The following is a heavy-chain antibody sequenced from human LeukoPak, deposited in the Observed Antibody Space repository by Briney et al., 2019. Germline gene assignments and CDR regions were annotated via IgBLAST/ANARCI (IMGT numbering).Heavy chain of an antibody. J-gene: IGHJ4*02. CDR2: ISSSSSYI. CDR1: GSTFSSYS. CDR3: ARGSESLFDY. Sequence: GGCLRLSCAASGSTFSSYSMIWVRQAPGKGLEWVSSISSSSSYIYYADSVKGRFTISRDNAKNSLYLQMNSLRAEDTAVYYCARGSESLFDYWGQGTLVTVSS. V-gene: IGHV3-21*01.